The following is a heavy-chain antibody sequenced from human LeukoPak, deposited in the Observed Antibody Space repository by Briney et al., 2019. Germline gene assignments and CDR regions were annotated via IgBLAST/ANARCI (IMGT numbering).Heavy chain of an antibody. V-gene: IGHV3-30*02. J-gene: IGHJ4*02. CDR1: GFTFSYYG. CDR2: VRFDGNEK. CDR3: ARIPHPDYADAQ. D-gene: IGHD4-17*01. Sequence: GGSLRLSCAASGFTFSYYGMHWVRQAPGKGLEWVGFVRFDGNEKYYADSVKGRFTISRDTSRNTLYLQMNSLRAEDTAVYFCARIPHPDYADAQWGQGTLVIVSS.